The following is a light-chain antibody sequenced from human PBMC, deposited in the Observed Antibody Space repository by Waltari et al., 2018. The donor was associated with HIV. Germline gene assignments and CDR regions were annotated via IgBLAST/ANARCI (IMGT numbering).Light chain of an antibody. Sequence: SSELTQAPSVSVSPGQTARINCPGDALSKQYTFWYQQKAGQAPVLVMDKDRERPSEIPARFSGSSAGATVTLTINGVQAEDEADYYCQSTDSSGYLWVFGGGTKLTV. CDR3: QSTDSSGYLWV. V-gene: IGLV3-25*03. CDR1: ALSKQY. J-gene: IGLJ3*02. CDR2: KDR.